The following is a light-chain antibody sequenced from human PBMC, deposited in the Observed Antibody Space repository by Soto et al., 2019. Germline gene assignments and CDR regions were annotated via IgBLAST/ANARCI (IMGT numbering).Light chain of an antibody. CDR1: SSDVGGYNS. J-gene: IGLJ2*01. V-gene: IGLV2-14*01. CDR3: ASYTTTGTVV. Sequence: QSVLPQPASVSGSPGQSITISCTGTSSDVGGYNSVSWFQNHPGQAPKLMIYEVHSRPSGVSNRFSGSKSGKTASLTIAGLQAEDEADYYCASYTTTGTVVFGGGTKVTVL. CDR2: EVH.